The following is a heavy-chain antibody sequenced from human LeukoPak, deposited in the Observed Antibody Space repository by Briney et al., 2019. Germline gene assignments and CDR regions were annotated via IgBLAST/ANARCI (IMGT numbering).Heavy chain of an antibody. D-gene: IGHD6-19*01. CDR1: GFTFEDYA. Sequence: QSGGSLRLSCAASGFTFEDYAMHWVRQAPGKGLEWVSGISWNSGSIDYADSVKGRFTISRDNAKNSLYLQMSSLRAEDTALYYCAKAPSYSSGWPAEYFQHWGQGTLVTVSS. CDR2: ISWNSGSI. J-gene: IGHJ1*01. V-gene: IGHV3-9*01. CDR3: AKAPSYSSGWPAEYFQH.